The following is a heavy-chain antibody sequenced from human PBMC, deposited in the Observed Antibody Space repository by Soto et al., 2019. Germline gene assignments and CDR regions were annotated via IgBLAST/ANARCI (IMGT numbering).Heavy chain of an antibody. Sequence: PSETLSLTCTVSGGSISSGDYYWSWIRQPPGKGLEWIGYIYYSGSTYYNPSLKSRVTISVDTSKNQFSLKLSSVTAADTAVYYCARDPRDTVDFDYWGQGTLVTSPQ. CDR1: GGSISSGDYY. V-gene: IGHV4-30-4*01. CDR2: IYYSGST. J-gene: IGHJ4*02. CDR3: ARDPRDTVDFDY. D-gene: IGHD4-17*01.